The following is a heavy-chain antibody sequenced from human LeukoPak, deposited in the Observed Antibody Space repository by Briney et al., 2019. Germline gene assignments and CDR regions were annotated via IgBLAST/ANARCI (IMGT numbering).Heavy chain of an antibody. D-gene: IGHD2-15*01. CDR3: AKAPVTTCSGAYCYPFDY. J-gene: IGHJ4*02. Sequence: GGSLRLSCAASGFTFSTYGMGWVRQAPGKGLEWVSSINDNGGTSTWYADSVKGRFTISRDSSKNTLYLQMNSLRAGDAAVYYCAKAPVTTCSGAYCYPFDYWSQGTLVTVSS. CDR2: INDNGGTST. V-gene: IGHV3-23*01. CDR1: GFTFSTYG.